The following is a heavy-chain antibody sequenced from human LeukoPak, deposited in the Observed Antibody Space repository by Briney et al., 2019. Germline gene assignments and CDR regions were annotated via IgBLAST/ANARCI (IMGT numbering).Heavy chain of an antibody. CDR3: AKVGRHYYDSSGYYYFDY. CDR2: ISGSGGST. V-gene: IGHV3-23*01. CDR1: GFTFSSYA. Sequence: GGSLRLSCAASGFTFSSYAMSWVRQAPGKGMEWVSAISGSGGSTYYADSVKGRFTISRDNSKNTLYLQMNSLRAEDTAVYYCAKVGRHYYDSSGYYYFDYWGQGTLVTASS. J-gene: IGHJ4*02. D-gene: IGHD3-22*01.